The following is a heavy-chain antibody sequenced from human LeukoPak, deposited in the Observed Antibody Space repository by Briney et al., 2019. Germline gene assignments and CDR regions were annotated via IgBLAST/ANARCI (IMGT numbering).Heavy chain of an antibody. J-gene: IGHJ4*02. CDR2: IWYDGTNQ. CDR1: GFTFSSYG. D-gene: IGHD3-22*01. CDR3: ARDGYGFDY. V-gene: IGHV3-33*01. Sequence: GGSLRLSCAASGFTFSSYGMHWVRQAPGKGREWVAVIWYDGTNQNYADSVKGRFTISRDSSKNTLYLQMNSLRAEDTAVYYCARDGYGFDYWGQGTLVTVSS.